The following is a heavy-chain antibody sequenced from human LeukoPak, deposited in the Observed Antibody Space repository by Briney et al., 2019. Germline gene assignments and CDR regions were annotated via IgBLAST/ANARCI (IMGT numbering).Heavy chain of an antibody. CDR3: AKTRGNSQLPRGGFFDS. CDR1: GGSISSSSYY. Sequence: SSEALSLTCTVSGGSISSSSYYWGWVRQAPGRGLEWVSAVSGSGGATYYADSVRGRFTISRDNSNNLLFLQMNSLRADDTAVYYCAKTRGNSQLPRGGFFDSWGQGTLVTVSS. D-gene: IGHD2-2*01. CDR2: VSGSGGAT. J-gene: IGHJ5*01. V-gene: IGHV3-23*01.